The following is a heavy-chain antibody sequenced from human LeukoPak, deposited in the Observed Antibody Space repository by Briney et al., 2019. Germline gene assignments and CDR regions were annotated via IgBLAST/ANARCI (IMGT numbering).Heavy chain of an antibody. CDR2: MNPNSGNT. CDR3: ARDNSVRDEAWWSNP. J-gene: IGHJ5*02. Sequence: ASVKVSCKASGYTFTSYDINWVRQATGQGLEWMGWMNPNSGNTGYAQKFQGRVTLTRDMSTSTDYLELSSLRSEDTAVYYCARDNSVRDEAWWSNPWGQGTLVTVSS. V-gene: IGHV1-8*01. D-gene: IGHD5-24*01. CDR1: GYTFTSYD.